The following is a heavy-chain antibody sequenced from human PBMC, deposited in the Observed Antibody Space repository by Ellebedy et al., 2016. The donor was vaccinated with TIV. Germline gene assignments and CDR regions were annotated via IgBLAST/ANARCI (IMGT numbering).Heavy chain of an antibody. CDR2: IIPIFGTA. CDR3: ARDRCSGGSCYFDY. Sequence: AASVQVSCKASGCTFSSYAISWVRQAPGQGLEWMGGIIPIFGTANYAQKFQGRVAITADESTSTAYMELSSLRSEDTAVYYCARDRCSGGSCYFDYWGQGTLVTVSS. CDR1: GCTFSSYA. D-gene: IGHD2-15*01. V-gene: IGHV1-69*13. J-gene: IGHJ4*02.